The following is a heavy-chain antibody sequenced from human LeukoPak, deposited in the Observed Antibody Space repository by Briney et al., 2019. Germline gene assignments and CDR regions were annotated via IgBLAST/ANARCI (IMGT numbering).Heavy chain of an antibody. Sequence: PSETLSLTCTASGGSISSSSYYWGWIRQPPGKGLEWIGSIYYSGSTYYNPSLKSRVTISVDTSKNQFSLKLSSVTAADTAVYYCASQWELLPYYYYGMDVWGQGTTVTVSS. V-gene: IGHV4-39*01. D-gene: IGHD1-26*01. CDR3: ASQWELLPYYYYGMDV. CDR1: GGSISSSSYY. CDR2: IYYSGST. J-gene: IGHJ6*02.